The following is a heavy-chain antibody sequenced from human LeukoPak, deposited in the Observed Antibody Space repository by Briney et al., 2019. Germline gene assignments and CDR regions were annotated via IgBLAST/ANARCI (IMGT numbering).Heavy chain of an antibody. CDR1: GFTFSSYG. J-gene: IGHJ4*02. CDR3: AKDWVEYSSSWYDLGDY. CDR2: IRYDGSNK. Sequence: GGSLRLSCAASGFTFSSYGMHWVRQAPGKGLEWVSFIRYDGSNKYYADSVKGRFTISRDNSKDTLYLQMNSLRAEDTAVYYCAKDWVEYSSSWYDLGDYWGQGTLVTVSS. D-gene: IGHD6-13*01. V-gene: IGHV3-30*02.